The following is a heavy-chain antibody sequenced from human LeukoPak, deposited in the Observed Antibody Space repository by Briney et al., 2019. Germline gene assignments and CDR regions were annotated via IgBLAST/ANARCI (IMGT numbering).Heavy chain of an antibody. CDR3: AGGMYYYDSSGPWVP. J-gene: IGHJ5*02. V-gene: IGHV4-34*01. D-gene: IGHD3-22*01. CDR1: GGSFSGYY. CDR2: INHSGST. Sequence: SETLSLTCAVYGGSFSGYYWSWIRQPPGKGLEWIGEINHSGSTNYNPSLKSRVTISVDTSKNQFSLKLSSVTAADTAVYYCAGGMYYYDSSGPWVPWGQGTLVTVSS.